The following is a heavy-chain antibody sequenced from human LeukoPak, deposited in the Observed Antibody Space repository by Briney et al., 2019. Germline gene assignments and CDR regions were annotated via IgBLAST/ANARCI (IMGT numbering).Heavy chain of an antibody. D-gene: IGHD6-13*01. CDR3: ARDLYSSSWYSGGGNWFDP. J-gene: IGHJ5*02. CDR1: GFTFSSYE. CDR2: ISSSGSTI. V-gene: IGHV3-48*03. Sequence: PGGSLRLSCAASGFTFSSYEMNWVRQAPGKGLEWVSYISSSGSTIYYADSVKGRFTISRDNAKNSLYLQMNSLRAEDTAVYYCARDLYSSSWYSGGGNWFDPWGQGTLVTVSS.